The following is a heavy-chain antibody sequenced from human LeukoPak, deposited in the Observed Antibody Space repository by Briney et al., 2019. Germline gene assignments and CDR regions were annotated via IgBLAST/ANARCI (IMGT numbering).Heavy chain of an antibody. D-gene: IGHD2-2*01. CDR1: GYTFTSYD. V-gene: IGHV1-8*03. Sequence: ASVKVSCKASGYTFTSYDINWVRQATGQGLEWMGWMNPNNGNTGYAQNFQSRVTITRNTSISTDYMDLSSLRSEDTAVYSCARGPGAINDYSMDVWGKGTTVTVSS. CDR2: MNPNNGNT. J-gene: IGHJ6*03. CDR3: ARGPGAINDYSMDV.